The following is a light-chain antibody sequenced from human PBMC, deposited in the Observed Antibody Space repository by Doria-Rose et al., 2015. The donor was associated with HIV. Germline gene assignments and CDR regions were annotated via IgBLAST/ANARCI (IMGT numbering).Light chain of an antibody. Sequence: DIQMTQSPESLGMSLGERATLNCKSNQSLLYTSKNYLAWYQQKPGQPPKLLIYWASTRQSGVPARLSGSGSVTDFTLTISSLEAEDVAVYYCQQYYDTPSFGPGTTVDIK. V-gene: IGKV4-1*01. CDR2: WAS. J-gene: IGKJ3*01. CDR1: QSLLYTSKNY. CDR3: QQYYDTPS.